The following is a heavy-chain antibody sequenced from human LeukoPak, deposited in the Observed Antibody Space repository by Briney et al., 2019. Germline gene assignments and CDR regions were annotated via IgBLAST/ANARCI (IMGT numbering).Heavy chain of an antibody. Sequence: GGSLRLSCAASGFTVSSNYMSWVRQAPGKGLEWVSVIYSGGSTYCADSVKGRFTISRDNSKNTLYHQMNSLRAEDTAVYYCARGIGYLRELAFDYWGQGTLVTVSS. J-gene: IGHJ4*02. CDR3: ARGIGYLRELAFDY. CDR1: GFTVSSNY. V-gene: IGHV3-53*01. D-gene: IGHD3-16*01. CDR2: IYSGGST.